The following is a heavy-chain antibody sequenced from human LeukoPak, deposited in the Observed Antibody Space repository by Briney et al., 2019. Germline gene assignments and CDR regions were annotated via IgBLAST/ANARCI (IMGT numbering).Heavy chain of an antibody. Sequence: ASVRVSCKASGYTFTSYDINWVRQATGQGLEWIGWMNPNSGNTGYAQKFQGRVSITRDISISTAYMELSSLRSEDTAVYYCARDYGGNSGWFDPWGQGTLVTVSS. V-gene: IGHV1-8*01. CDR3: ARDYGGNSGWFDP. J-gene: IGHJ5*02. CDR2: MNPNSGNT. CDR1: GYTFTSYD. D-gene: IGHD4-23*01.